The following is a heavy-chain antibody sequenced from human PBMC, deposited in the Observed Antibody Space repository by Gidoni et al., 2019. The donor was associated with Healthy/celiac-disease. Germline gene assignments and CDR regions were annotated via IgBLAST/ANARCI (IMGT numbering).Heavy chain of an antibody. D-gene: IGHD2-15*01. V-gene: IGHV3-23*01. CDR2: ISGSGGST. CDR1: GFTFSSYA. Sequence: EVQLLESGGGLVQPGGSLRLSCAASGFTFSSYALSWVRQAPGKGLEWVSAISGSGGSTYYADSVKGRFTISRDNSKNTLYLQMNSLRAEDTAVYYCAKGRSRVVAATPREVPFDPWGQGTLVTVSS. J-gene: IGHJ5*02. CDR3: AKGRSRVVAATPREVPFDP.